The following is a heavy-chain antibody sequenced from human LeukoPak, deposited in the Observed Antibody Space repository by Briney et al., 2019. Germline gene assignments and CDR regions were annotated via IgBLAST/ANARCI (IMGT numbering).Heavy chain of an antibody. CDR1: GGSNSSYY. Sequence: SETLSLTCTVSGGSNSSYYWSWIRQPPGKGLEWIGYIYYSGSTNYNPSLKSRVTISVDTSKNQFSLKLSSVTAADTAVYYCARSHYDFWSGSGMFDYWGQGTLVTVSS. D-gene: IGHD3-3*01. V-gene: IGHV4-59*01. J-gene: IGHJ4*02. CDR2: IYYSGST. CDR3: ARSHYDFWSGSGMFDY.